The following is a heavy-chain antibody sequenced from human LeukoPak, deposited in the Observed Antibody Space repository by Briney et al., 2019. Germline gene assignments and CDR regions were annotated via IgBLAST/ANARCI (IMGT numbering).Heavy chain of an antibody. V-gene: IGHV4-59*08. CDR1: GGSISSNY. J-gene: IGHJ4*02. Sequence: MAPETLSLTCTVSGGSISSNYWSWVRQPPGKVLELNGYIYFSGSTNYNPSLKSRVTISVDTSKNQFSLKLSSVTAADTAVYYCARHRFGSALGWELLLFDYWGQGTLVTVSS. CDR2: IYFSGST. CDR3: ARHRFGSALGWELLLFDY. D-gene: IGHD1-26*01.